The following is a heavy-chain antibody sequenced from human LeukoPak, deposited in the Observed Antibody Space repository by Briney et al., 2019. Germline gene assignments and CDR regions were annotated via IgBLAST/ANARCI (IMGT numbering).Heavy chain of an antibody. CDR3: ARDRRLLPMVLDY. CDR2: IIPIFGTA. Sequence: SVRVSCKASGGTFSSYAISWVRQAPGQGLEWMGGIIPIFGTANYAQKFQGRVTITADESTSTAYMELSSLRSEDAAVYYCARDRRLLPMVLDYWGQGTLVTVSS. CDR1: GGTFSSYA. J-gene: IGHJ4*02. V-gene: IGHV1-69*13. D-gene: IGHD1-26*01.